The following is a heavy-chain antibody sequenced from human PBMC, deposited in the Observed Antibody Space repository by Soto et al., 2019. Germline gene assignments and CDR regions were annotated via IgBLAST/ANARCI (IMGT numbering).Heavy chain of an antibody. Sequence: VASVKVSCKASGYTFTSYGISWVRQAPGQGLEWMGWISAYNGNTNYAQKLQGRVTMTTDTSTSAAYMELRSLRSDDTAVYYCARDFWSGSYGNWYDPWGQGTLVTVSS. CDR1: GYTFTSYG. V-gene: IGHV1-18*01. J-gene: IGHJ5*02. CDR3: ARDFWSGSYGNWYDP. CDR2: ISAYNGNT. D-gene: IGHD3-3*01.